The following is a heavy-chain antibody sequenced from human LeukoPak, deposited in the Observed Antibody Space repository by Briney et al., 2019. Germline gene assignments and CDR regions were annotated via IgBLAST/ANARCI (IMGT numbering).Heavy chain of an antibody. CDR2: ISGDGGST. J-gene: IGHJ4*02. CDR3: AKDIGILTGKIPDY. CDR1: GFTFDDYA. D-gene: IGHD3-9*01. V-gene: IGHV3-43*02. Sequence: GGSLRLSCAASGFTFDDYAMHWVRQAPGKSLEWVSLISGDGGSTYYADSVKGRFTISRDNSKNSLYLQMNSLRTEDTALYYCAKDIGILTGKIPDYWGQGTLVTVSS.